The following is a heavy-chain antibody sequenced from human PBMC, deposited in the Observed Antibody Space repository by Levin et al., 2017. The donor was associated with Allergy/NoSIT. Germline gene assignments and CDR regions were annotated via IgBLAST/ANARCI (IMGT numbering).Heavy chain of an antibody. Sequence: ASVKVSCKASGYSFTAYHLHWVRQVPGQGLEWMGWIKPNSGGTAAAQKFRSRVTMTRDTSISTAYMQLSSLRSDDTAVYFCARSREQWLIGDNWGQGTLVTVSS. CDR2: IKPNSGGT. D-gene: IGHD6-19*01. V-gene: IGHV1-2*02. J-gene: IGHJ4*02. CDR3: ARSREQWLIGDN. CDR1: GYSFTAYH.